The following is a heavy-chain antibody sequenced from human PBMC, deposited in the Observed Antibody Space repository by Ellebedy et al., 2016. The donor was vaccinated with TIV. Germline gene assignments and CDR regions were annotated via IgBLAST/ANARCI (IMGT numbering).Heavy chain of an antibody. D-gene: IGHD4-23*01. CDR3: ARDPVGVGPAFDV. CDR1: GLTFSRYW. Sequence: GESLKISCVDSGLTFSRYWMTWVRQAPGKGLEWVANINQDARDINYVDSVKGRFTISRDNAKNSLYLQMNSLRAEDTAIYYCARDPVGVGPAFDVWGQGTMVTVSS. CDR2: INQDARDI. V-gene: IGHV3-7*03. J-gene: IGHJ3*01.